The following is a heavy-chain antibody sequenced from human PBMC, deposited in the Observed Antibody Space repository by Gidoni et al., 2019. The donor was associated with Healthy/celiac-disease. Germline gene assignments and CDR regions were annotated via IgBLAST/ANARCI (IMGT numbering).Heavy chain of an antibody. D-gene: IGHD2-2*01. V-gene: IGHV5-10-1*03. CDR2: IDPSDSYT. Sequence: EVQLVQSGAEVKKPGESLRISCKGSGYSFTSYWISWVRQMPGKGLEWMGRIDPSDSYTNYSPSFQGHVTISADKSISTAYLQWSSLKASDTAMYYCAFNLGYCSSTSCYALWGQGTLVTVSS. CDR1: GYSFTSYW. J-gene: IGHJ4*02. CDR3: AFNLGYCSSTSCYAL.